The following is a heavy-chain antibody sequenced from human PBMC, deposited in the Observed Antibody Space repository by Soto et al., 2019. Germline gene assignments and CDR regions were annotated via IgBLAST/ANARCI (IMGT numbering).Heavy chain of an antibody. CDR3: ARQTDYYDSSGYFDY. J-gene: IGHJ4*02. CDR1: GGSISSSSYY. CDR2: IYYSGST. D-gene: IGHD3-22*01. V-gene: IGHV4-39*01. Sequence: QLQLQESGPGLVKPSETLSLTCTVSGGSISSSSYYWGWIRQPPGKGLEWIGSIYYSGSTYYNQSLTSRATVSVNYYKNQFSLKLSSVTAADTAVYYCARQTDYYDSSGYFDYWGQGTLVTVSS.